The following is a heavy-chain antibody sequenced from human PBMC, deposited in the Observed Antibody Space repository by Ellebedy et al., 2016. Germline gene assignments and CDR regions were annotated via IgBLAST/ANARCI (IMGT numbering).Heavy chain of an antibody. Sequence: TLSLTXTVSGGSIMSDNFFWNWIRQPAGKGLEWIGRVYSRGSTTYSPSLASRVRMSVDTYKNKFSLEVKSGTAADTAISYCARGEGYYHFRMDFWGKGTTVTVSS. CDR3: ARGEGYYHFRMDF. CDR2: VYSRGST. V-gene: IGHV4-61*02. J-gene: IGHJ6*04. CDR1: GGSIMSDNFF.